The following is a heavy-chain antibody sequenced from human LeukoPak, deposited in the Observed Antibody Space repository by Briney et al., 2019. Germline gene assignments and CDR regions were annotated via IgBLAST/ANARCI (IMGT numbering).Heavy chain of an antibody. CDR1: GGSISSSY. CDR2: IYSSGIT. J-gene: IGHJ6*03. CDR3: ARVSGNSIGHTRYYYYMDV. V-gene: IGHV4-4*07. Sequence: SETLSLTCTVSGGSISSSYWSWIRRPAGKGLEWIGRIYSSGITNYNPTLKSRVTMSVDTSKNHFSLKLSSVTAADTAVYYCARVSGNSIGHTRYYYYMDVWGKGTTVTVSS. D-gene: IGHD4-23*01.